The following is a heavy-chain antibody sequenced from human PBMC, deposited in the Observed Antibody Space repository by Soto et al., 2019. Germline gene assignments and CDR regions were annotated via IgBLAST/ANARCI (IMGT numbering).Heavy chain of an antibody. CDR1: GGSISSYS. CDR3: ASIEAAGIGDS. CDR2: IYYSGGT. D-gene: IGHD6-13*01. Sequence: PSETLSLTCTVSGGSISSYSWWWFLQPPGKGLEWIGYIYYSGGTNYNHSLKSRGTILVDTPKNHFSLKRSSVSAAVTDVYYCASIEAAGIGDSWGQGTLSTVTS. V-gene: IGHV4-59*01. J-gene: IGHJ4*02.